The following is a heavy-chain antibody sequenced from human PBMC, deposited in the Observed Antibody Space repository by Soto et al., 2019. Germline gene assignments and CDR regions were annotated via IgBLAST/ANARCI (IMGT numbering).Heavy chain of an antibody. D-gene: IGHD6-13*01. V-gene: IGHV1-69*13. CDR3: ARGRDLRAAAGTMGYYYYGMDV. CDR2: IIPIFGTA. Sequence: SVKVSCKASGGTFSSYAISWVRQAPGQGLEWMGGIIPIFGTANYAQQFQGRVTITADESTSTAYMELSSLRSEDTAVYYCARGRDLRAAAGTMGYYYYGMDVWGQGTTVTVSS. J-gene: IGHJ6*02. CDR1: GGTFSSYA.